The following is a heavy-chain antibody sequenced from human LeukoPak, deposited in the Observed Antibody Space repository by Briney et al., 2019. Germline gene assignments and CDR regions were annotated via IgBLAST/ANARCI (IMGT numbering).Heavy chain of an antibody. Sequence: GESLKISCQGSGYLFPNYWIGWVRQMPGKGLEWVGNIYPADSDTRYSLSFQGQVTISVDKSTSTAHLQWSSLKASDTATYYCARRKGDGYNSPFDYWGQGTLVTVPS. J-gene: IGHJ4*02. CDR3: ARRKGDGYNSPFDY. D-gene: IGHD5-24*01. V-gene: IGHV5-51*01. CDR2: IYPADSDT. CDR1: GYLFPNYW.